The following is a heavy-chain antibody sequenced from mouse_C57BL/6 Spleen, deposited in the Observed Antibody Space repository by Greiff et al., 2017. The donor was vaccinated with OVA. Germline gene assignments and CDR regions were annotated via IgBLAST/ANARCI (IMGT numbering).Heavy chain of an antibody. J-gene: IGHJ2*01. D-gene: IGHD2-5*01. CDR1: GFTFSSYG. CDR3: ARHGGPTIVTPTYFDY. Sequence: DVMLVESGGDLVKPGGSLKLSCAASGFTFSSYGMSWVRQTPDKRLEWVATISSGGSSTYYPASVKGRFTISRDNAKNTLYLQMSSLKSEDTAMYYCARHGGPTIVTPTYFDYWGQGTTLTVSS. V-gene: IGHV5-6*02. CDR2: ISSGGSST.